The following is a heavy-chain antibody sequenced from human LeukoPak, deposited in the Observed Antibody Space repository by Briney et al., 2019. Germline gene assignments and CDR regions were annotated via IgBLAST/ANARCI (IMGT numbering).Heavy chain of an antibody. J-gene: IGHJ5*02. D-gene: IGHD3-22*01. V-gene: IGHV1-46*01. CDR3: ARGQSNYYDSSGYYYVENWFDP. CDR1: GYTFTSYY. Sequence: ASVKVSCKASGYTFTSYYMHWVRQAPGQGLEWVGIINPSGGSTSYAQIFQGRVTMTRDTSTSTVYMELSSLRSEDTAVYYCARGQSNYYDSSGYYYVENWFDPWGQGTLVTVSS. CDR2: INPSGGST.